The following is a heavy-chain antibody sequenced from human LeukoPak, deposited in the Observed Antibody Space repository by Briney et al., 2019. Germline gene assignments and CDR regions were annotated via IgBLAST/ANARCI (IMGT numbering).Heavy chain of an antibody. V-gene: IGHV3-23*01. CDR2: ISSSGHNA. Sequence: PGGSLRLSCAVSGFTFRDAAMTWVRQAPGKGLEWVSLISSSGHNAYYADSVKGRFTISRHNSKNTLSLQMNSLRVEDTAIYYCAKDIQLSTWGLGTMVTVSS. CDR1: GFTFRDAA. D-gene: IGHD5-24*01. CDR3: AKDIQLST. J-gene: IGHJ3*01.